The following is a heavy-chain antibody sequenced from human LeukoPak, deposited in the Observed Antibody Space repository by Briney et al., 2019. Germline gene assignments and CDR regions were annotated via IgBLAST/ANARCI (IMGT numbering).Heavy chain of an antibody. J-gene: IGHJ4*02. V-gene: IGHV1-2*06. Sequence: ASVKVSCKASGYTFTGYYMHWVRQAPGQGLEWMGRINPNSGGTNYAQKFQGRVTMTRDTSISTAYMELSRLRSDDTAVYYCARGRYSGGWLIYWGQGTLVTVSS. CDR2: INPNSGGT. CDR1: GYTFTGYY. CDR3: ARGRYSGGWLIY. D-gene: IGHD6-13*01.